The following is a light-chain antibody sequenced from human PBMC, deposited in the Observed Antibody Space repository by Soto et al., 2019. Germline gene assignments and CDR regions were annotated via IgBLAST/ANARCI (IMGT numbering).Light chain of an antibody. J-gene: IGKJ4*01. CDR1: HNIDTY. CDR3: QQRRHWPIT. V-gene: IGKV3-11*01. Sequence: EIVLTQSPATLSLSPGERATLSCRASHNIDTYLAWYQQKPGQVPRLLMYDASNRATGIPARFSGSGSGTDFTLTISSLEPEDFAVYYCQQRRHWPITFGGGTKVEIK. CDR2: DAS.